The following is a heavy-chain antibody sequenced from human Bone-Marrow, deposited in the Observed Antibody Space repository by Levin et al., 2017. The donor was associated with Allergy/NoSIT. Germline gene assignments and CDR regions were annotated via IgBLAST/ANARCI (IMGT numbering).Heavy chain of an antibody. J-gene: IGHJ4*02. V-gene: IGHV3-23*01. D-gene: IGHD3-16*02. CDR1: GFTFTSHA. Sequence: SCVASGFTFTSHAMTWVRQAPGKGLEWLSFVAASGETTSYADSVKGRFTISRDNSRNTLYLQLNSLRAEDTAIYYCAQDFRFSLNYWGQGTLVTVSS. CDR2: VAASGETT. CDR3: AQDFRFSLNY.